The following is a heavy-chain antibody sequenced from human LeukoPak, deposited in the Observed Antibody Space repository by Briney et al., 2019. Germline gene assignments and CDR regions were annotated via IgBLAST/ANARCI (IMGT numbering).Heavy chain of an antibody. J-gene: IGHJ2*01. CDR1: GYSLTSYW. CDR2: IDPSGSYT. D-gene: IGHD1-26*01. CDR3: ARRGQPSPRYSGSTWYFDL. V-gene: IGHV5-10-1*01. Sequence: GGSLKISCKGSGYSLTSYWISWVRQMPGKGLELMGRIDPSGSYTNYRPSFQGQVTISADKSISTAYLQWSSLKASDNAMYYCARRGQPSPRYSGSTWYFDLWGRGTLVTVSS.